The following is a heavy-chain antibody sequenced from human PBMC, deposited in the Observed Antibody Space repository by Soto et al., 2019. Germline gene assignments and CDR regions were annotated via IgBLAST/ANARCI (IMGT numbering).Heavy chain of an antibody. V-gene: IGHV4-34*01. J-gene: IGHJ4*02. Sequence: SETLSLTCAVYGGSFSGYYWSWIRQPPGKGLEWIGEINHSGSTNYNPSLKIRVTISVDTSKNQFSLKLSSVTAADTAVYYCARGPVGDGYNYYFDYWGQGTLVTVSS. CDR2: INHSGST. CDR3: ARGPVGDGYNYYFDY. CDR1: GGSFSGYY. D-gene: IGHD5-12*01.